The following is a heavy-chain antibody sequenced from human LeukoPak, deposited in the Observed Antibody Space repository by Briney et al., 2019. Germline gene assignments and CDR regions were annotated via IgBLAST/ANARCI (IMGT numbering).Heavy chain of an antibody. J-gene: IGHJ6*02. V-gene: IGHV4-39*01. CDR2: IYDSGST. CDR1: GGSIRSSYYY. CDR3: ARHHGAVAGMMSYYYYGMDV. D-gene: IGHD6-19*01. Sequence: SETLSLTCTVSGGSIRSSYYYWGWIRQPPGKGLEWIGSIYDSGSTYYNPSLKSRVTISVDTSKNQFSLKLNSVTAADTAVYYCARHHGAVAGMMSYYYYGMDVWGQGTTVTVSS.